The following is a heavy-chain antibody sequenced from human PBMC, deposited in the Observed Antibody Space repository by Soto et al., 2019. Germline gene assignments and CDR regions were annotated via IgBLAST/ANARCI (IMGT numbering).Heavy chain of an antibody. CDR1: GGSISSGGYY. J-gene: IGHJ4*02. Sequence: PSETLSLTCIVSGGSISSGGYYWSWIRQHPGKGLEWIGYIYSSGVTYYDPSLKSRVTMSVDMSKNQFSLRLSSVTAADTAVYYCATKPNGLYYFDYWGQGALVTVSS. CDR3: ATKPNGLYYFDY. CDR2: IYSSGVT. D-gene: IGHD2-8*01. V-gene: IGHV4-31*03.